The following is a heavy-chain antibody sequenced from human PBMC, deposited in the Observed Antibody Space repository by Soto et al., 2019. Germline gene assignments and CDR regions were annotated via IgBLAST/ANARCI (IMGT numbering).Heavy chain of an antibody. V-gene: IGHV1-18*04. Sequence: QVQLVQSGAEVKKPGASVKVSCKASGYTFTSYGISWVRQAPGQGLEWMGWISAYNGNTNYAQKLQGRVTMTTDTSTSKAYMGLRSLSSDDTAVYYCARGGGSITMIVVAVSDDAFDIWGQGTMVTVSS. D-gene: IGHD3-22*01. CDR3: ARGGGSITMIVVAVSDDAFDI. CDR1: GYTFTSYG. J-gene: IGHJ3*02. CDR2: ISAYNGNT.